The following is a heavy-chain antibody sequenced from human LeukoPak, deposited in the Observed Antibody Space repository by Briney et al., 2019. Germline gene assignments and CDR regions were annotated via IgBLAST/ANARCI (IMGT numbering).Heavy chain of an antibody. V-gene: IGHV3-7*01. D-gene: IGHD6-19*01. J-gene: IGHJ4*02. CDR1: GFIFSSSW. Sequence: GGSLRLSCTASGFIFSSSWMSWVRQAPGKGLEWVAYIKQDGSEKYYVDSVRGRFTISRDNAESSLYLQMNSLRDEDTAVYYCAKGGWYPNGWGRGTLVTVSS. CDR3: AKGGWYPNG. CDR2: IKQDGSEK.